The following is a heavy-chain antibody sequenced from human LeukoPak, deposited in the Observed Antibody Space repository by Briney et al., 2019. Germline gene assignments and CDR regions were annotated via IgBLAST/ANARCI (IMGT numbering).Heavy chain of an antibody. V-gene: IGHV3-74*01. CDR2: IASDGST. D-gene: IGHD1-26*01. J-gene: IGHJ4*02. CDR1: GFTFSSYW. Sequence: GGSLRLSCAASGFTFSSYWMHWVRQAPGKGLVWVSRIASDGSTVYADSVKGRFTISSDNAKDTVYLQMNSLRVEDTAVYYCIGSGGRPGYWGQGTLVTVSS. CDR3: IGSGGRPGY.